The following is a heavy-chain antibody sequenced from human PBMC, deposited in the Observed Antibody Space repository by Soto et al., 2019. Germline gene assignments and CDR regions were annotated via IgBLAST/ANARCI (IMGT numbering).Heavy chain of an antibody. V-gene: IGHV3-48*02. D-gene: IGHD3-3*01. CDR1: GFTFSSYS. CDR3: ARAYDFWSGYSPHTCYYGMDV. CDR2: ISSSSSTI. Sequence: EVQLVESGGGLVQPGGSLRLSCAASGFTFSSYSMNWVRQAPGKGLEWVSYISSSSSTIYYADSVKGRFTISRDNAKNALYLQMNSLRDEDTAVYYCARAYDFWSGYSPHTCYYGMDVWGQGTTVTVSS. J-gene: IGHJ6*02.